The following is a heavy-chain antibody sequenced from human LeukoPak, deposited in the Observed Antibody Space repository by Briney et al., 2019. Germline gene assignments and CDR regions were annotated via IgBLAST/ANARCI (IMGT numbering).Heavy chain of an antibody. CDR3: ARDVFFRAHNWFDP. CDR2: ISYSGST. V-gene: IGHV4-59*01. J-gene: IGHJ5*02. Sequence: SETLSLTCSASGDSISSDYWSWIRQPPGKGLEWIGYISYSGSTKSNPALKSRVTISGDRSKNQFSLKMTSVTAADTAVYYCARDVFFRAHNWFDPWGQGTLVTVSS. D-gene: IGHD2/OR15-2a*01. CDR1: GDSISSDY.